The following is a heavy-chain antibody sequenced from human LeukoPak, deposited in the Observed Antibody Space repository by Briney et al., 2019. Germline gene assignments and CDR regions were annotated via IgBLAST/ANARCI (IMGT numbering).Heavy chain of an antibody. J-gene: IGHJ4*02. D-gene: IGHD2-2*03. CDR3: ARDSGGYCSSTSCYPSFYFDY. CDR2: IYYSGST. V-gene: IGHV4-39*02. Sequence: SETLSLTCTVSGGSISSSSYYWGWIRQPPGKGLEWIGSIYYSGSTYYNPSLKSRVTISVDTSKNQFSLKLSSVTAADTAVYYCARDSGGYCSSTSCYPSFYFDYWGQGTLVTVSS. CDR1: GGSISSSSYY.